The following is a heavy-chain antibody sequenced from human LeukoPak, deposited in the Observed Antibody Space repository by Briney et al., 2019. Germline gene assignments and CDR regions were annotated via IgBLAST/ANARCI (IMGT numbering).Heavy chain of an antibody. CDR2: ISTNSSGT. J-gene: IGHJ5*02. CDR1: GYTFTGYY. V-gene: IGHV1-2*02. CDR3: ARARQQLVWANWFDP. D-gene: IGHD6-13*01. Sequence: DTLKVSCKASGYTFTGYYMHWVRQAPGQGLEWMGWISTNSSGTNYAQKFQGRVTITRDTSISTAYMGLSRLRSDDTAVYYCARARQQLVWANWFDPWGQGTLVTVS.